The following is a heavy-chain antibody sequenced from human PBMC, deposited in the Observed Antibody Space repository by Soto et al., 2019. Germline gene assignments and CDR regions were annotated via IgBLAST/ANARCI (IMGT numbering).Heavy chain of an antibody. V-gene: IGHV3-23*01. CDR3: IQTIRY. D-gene: IGHD3-3*02. Sequence: EVQLLESGGGLVQPGGSLRLSCAASGFIFSNYAMNWVRQAPGKGLEWVSAISGSGGSTYYAGSVEGRFTISRHNSKKTLYLQMNSLRAEDTAIYYCIQTIRYWGQGTLVNVSS. J-gene: IGHJ4*02. CDR1: GFIFSNYA. CDR2: ISGSGGST.